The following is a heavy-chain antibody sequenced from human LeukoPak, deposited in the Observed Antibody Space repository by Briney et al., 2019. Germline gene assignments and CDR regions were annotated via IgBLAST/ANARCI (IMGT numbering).Heavy chain of an antibody. J-gene: IGHJ4*02. CDR3: ARDLGNFGSGTSYYDY. D-gene: IGHD3-10*01. CDR2: IWYDGSKR. V-gene: IGHV3-33*01. Sequence: GRSLRLSCTASGFTFSNYGLHWVRQAPGKGLEWMALIWYDGSKRYYADSVQGRFTISRDDSKDTLFLQMNSLRAEDTAVYYCARDLGNFGSGTSYYDYWGQGTLVTVSS. CDR1: GFTFSNYG.